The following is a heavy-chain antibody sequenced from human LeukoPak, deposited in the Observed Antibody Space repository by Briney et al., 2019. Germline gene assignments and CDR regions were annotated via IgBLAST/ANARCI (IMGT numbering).Heavy chain of an antibody. D-gene: IGHD3-9*01. CDR2: ISGDGGTT. Sequence: GGSLRLSCATSGFTFKDYGMHWVRQAPGKGLEWVSLISGDGGTTFYADSVKGRFTISRDNAKNSLYLQMNSLRAEDTALYYCARVLSGYDILTGYYPDAFDIWGQGTMVTVSS. CDR1: GFTFKDYG. V-gene: IGHV3-20*04. CDR3: ARVLSGYDILTGYYPDAFDI. J-gene: IGHJ3*02.